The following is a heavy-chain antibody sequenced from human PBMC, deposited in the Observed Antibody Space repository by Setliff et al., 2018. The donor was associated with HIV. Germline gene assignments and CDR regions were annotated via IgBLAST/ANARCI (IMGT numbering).Heavy chain of an antibody. J-gene: IGHJ4*02. V-gene: IGHV1-18*01. CDR1: GYTFNNYG. D-gene: IGHD5-12*01. CDR3: ARGKTWLRFLDY. CDR2: NNTHSGYT. Sequence: GASVKVSCKASGYTFNNYGISWVRPAPGQGLEWMGWNNTHSGYTNSAQNVQGRVTVTLDTATSTAAMELRRLKSDETAVYYCARGKTWLRFLDYWGQGSLFTVSS.